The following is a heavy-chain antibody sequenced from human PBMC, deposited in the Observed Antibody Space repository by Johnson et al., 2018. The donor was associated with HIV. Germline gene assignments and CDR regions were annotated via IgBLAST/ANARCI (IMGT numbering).Heavy chain of an antibody. CDR3: ARDRRVSREGYCSGGSCYPYIAYIDAFDI. J-gene: IGHJ3*02. D-gene: IGHD2-15*01. V-gene: IGHV3-30*04. CDR1: GFTFSSYA. CDR2: ISYDGSNK. Sequence: QVQLVESGGGVVQPGRSLRLSCAASGFTFSSYAMHWVRQAPGKGLEWVAVISYDGSNKYYADSVNGRFTISRDNSKNTLYLQMNSLRAEDTAVYYCARDRRVSREGYCSGGSCYPYIAYIDAFDIWGQG.